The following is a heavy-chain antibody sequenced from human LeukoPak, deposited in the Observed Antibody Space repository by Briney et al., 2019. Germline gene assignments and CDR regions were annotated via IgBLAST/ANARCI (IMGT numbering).Heavy chain of an antibody. CDR3: ARHGSGYFAHFDC. Sequence: SETLSLTCTASGGSVSTNIYYWGWIRQPPGKGLEWLGSIYYGGSTYYNPSLKSRVALSEDTSKKQFSLKLSSVTAADTAVYYCARHGSGYFAHFDCWGQGILVTVSS. D-gene: IGHD3-22*01. CDR1: GGSVSTNIYY. V-gene: IGHV4-39*01. J-gene: IGHJ4*02. CDR2: IYYGGST.